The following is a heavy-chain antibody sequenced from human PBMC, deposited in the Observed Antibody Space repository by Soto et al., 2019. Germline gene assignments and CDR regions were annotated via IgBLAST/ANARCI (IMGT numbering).Heavy chain of an antibody. D-gene: IGHD3-16*02. CDR3: ARDRWTARANWLDP. CDR1: GGSIDDYY. CDR2: ISDRGTT. Sequence: SETLSLTCTVFGGSIDDYYWSWIRQSPGKGLEWIGHISDRGTTDYNPSLKSRVTISVDRSKKQFSLKVTSVTAADTAVYYCARDRWTARANWLDPSGQGTMLTVYS. J-gene: IGHJ5*02. V-gene: IGHV4-59*01.